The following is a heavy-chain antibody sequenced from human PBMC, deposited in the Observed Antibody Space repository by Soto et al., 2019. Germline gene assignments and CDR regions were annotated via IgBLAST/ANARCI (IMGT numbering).Heavy chain of an antibody. J-gene: IGHJ4*02. Sequence: GASVKVSCKASGYTFPSYGISWVRQAPGQGLEWMGWISAYHGKTDYAQNLQGRLTMTTDTSTSTAYMELRSLRSDVTSVFYCARDKVVRGENYFDYWGQGTLVTVSS. CDR2: ISAYHGKT. CDR1: GYTFPSYG. V-gene: IGHV1-18*01. D-gene: IGHD3-10*01. CDR3: ARDKVVRGENYFDY.